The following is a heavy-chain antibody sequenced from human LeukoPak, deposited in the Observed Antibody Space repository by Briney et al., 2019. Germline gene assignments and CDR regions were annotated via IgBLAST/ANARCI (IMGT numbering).Heavy chain of an antibody. D-gene: IGHD4-17*01. Sequence: ASVKVSCRASGYTFTGYYLHWVRQAPGQGLEWMGWINPNSGGTNYAQKFQGRVTMTRDTSISTAYMELSRLRSDDTAVYYCAIDYGDYRLNYWGQGTLVTVSS. CDR3: AIDYGDYRLNY. J-gene: IGHJ4*02. V-gene: IGHV1-2*02. CDR1: GYTFTGYY. CDR2: INPNSGGT.